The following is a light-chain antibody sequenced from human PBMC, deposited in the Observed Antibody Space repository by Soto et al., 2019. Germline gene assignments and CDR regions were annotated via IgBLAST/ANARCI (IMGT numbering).Light chain of an antibody. CDR2: GAS. Sequence: EIVLTQSPGTLSLSPGDRATLSCRASQSVSSSYLAWYQQTPGQAPRLLMYGASSRATGIPDRFSGSGSGTDVTLTIGRLEPEDVAVYYCQQYGSSPITVGQGTRLE. V-gene: IGKV3-20*01. CDR1: QSVSSSY. J-gene: IGKJ5*01. CDR3: QQYGSSPIT.